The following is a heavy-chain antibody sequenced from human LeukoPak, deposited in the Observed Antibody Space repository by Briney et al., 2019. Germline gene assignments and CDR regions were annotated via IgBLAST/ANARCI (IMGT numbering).Heavy chain of an antibody. CDR3: ARRRGGYPFDY. CDR1: GDSISITNYY. V-gene: IGHV4-39*01. D-gene: IGHD2-15*01. J-gene: IGHJ4*02. CDR2: IYYSGST. Sequence: SETLSLTXTVSGDSISITNYYCGWIGPPPGRRLKRIGSIYYSGSTYYNPSLKSRVTISVDTSKNQFSLKLSSVTAADTAVYYCARRRGGYPFDYWGQGTLVTVSS.